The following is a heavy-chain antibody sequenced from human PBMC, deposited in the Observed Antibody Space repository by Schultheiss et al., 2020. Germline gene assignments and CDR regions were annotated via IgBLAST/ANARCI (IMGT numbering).Heavy chain of an antibody. J-gene: IGHJ5*02. CDR3: ARVCQYCSGGSCYSTNWFDP. CDR2: IYYSGST. CDR1: GGSVSSSYYY. Sequence: SETLSLTCTVSGGSVSSSYYYWGWIRQPPGKGLEWIGSIYYSGSTYYNPSLKSRVTISVDTSKNQFSLKLSSVTAADTAVYYCARVCQYCSGGSCYSTNWFDPWGQGTLVTVSS. V-gene: IGHV4-39*01. D-gene: IGHD2-15*01.